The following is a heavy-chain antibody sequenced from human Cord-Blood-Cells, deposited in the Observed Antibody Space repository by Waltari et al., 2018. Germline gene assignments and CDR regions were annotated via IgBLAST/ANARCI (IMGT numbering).Heavy chain of an antibody. J-gene: IGHJ5*02. CDR3: ARDRYGYWVDP. CDR2: IKQDGSEK. CDR1: GFTFGRYW. Sequence: EVQLVESGGGLVQPGGSLRLPCAASGFTFGRYWLCCVRQAQGKGLEWVANIKQDGSEKYYVDSVKGRFTISRDNAKNSLYLQMNSLRAEDTAVYYCARDRYGYWVDPWGQGTLVTVSS. V-gene: IGHV3-7*01. D-gene: IGHD3-10*01.